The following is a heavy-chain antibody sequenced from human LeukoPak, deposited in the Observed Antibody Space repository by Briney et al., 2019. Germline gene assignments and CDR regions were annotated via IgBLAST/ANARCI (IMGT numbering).Heavy chain of an antibody. Sequence: PSETLSLTCAVSGGSISSGSYSWSWIRQPPGKGLEWIGYIYPRGSTYYNPSLKSRVILSLDKSANQFSLNLSSVTAADTAVYYCARFSPRAMGNYLDFWGQGTLVTISS. CDR2: IYPRGST. J-gene: IGHJ4*02. CDR1: GGSISSGSYS. D-gene: IGHD7-27*01. CDR3: ARFSPRAMGNYLDF. V-gene: IGHV4-30-2*01.